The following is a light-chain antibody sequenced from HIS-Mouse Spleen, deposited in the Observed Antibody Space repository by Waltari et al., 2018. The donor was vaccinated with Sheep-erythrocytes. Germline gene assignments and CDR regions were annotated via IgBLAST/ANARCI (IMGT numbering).Light chain of an antibody. V-gene: IGLV2-23*01. CDR2: EGS. Sequence: QSALTQPASVSGSPGQSITLSCTGTSSDVGSYNLVSWYQQHPGKAPKLIIYEGSKRPSGVSNRFSGSKSGNTASLTISGLQAEDEADYYCCSYAGSSTPWVFGGGTKLTVL. J-gene: IGLJ3*02. CDR3: CSYAGSSTPWV. CDR1: SSDVGSYNL.